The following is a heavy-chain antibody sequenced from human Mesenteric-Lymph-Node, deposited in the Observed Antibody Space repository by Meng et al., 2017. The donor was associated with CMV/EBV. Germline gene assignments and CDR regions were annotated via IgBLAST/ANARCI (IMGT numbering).Heavy chain of an antibody. CDR3: AKDDGGLSTG. D-gene: IGHD3-16*02. CDR2: IDWDDDK. CDR1: GFSLTTPGMC. V-gene: IGHV2-70*02. Sequence: SGPTLVKPTQTLTLTCTFSGFSLTTPGMCVSWIRQPPGKALEWLAFIDWDDDKYYSTSLKTRLTISRDNSKNTLYLQMNSLRAEDTAVYYCAKDDGGLSTGWGQGTLVTVSS. J-gene: IGHJ4*02.